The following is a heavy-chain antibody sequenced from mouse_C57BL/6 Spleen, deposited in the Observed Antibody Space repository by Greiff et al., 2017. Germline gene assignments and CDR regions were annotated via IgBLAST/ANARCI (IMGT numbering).Heavy chain of an antibody. V-gene: IGHV5-17*01. CDR2: ISSGSSTI. CDR1: GFTFSDYG. CDR3: ARGYYGSSYHDY. J-gene: IGHJ2*01. D-gene: IGHD1-1*01. Sequence: EVQGVESGGGLVKPGGSLKLSCAASGFTFSDYGMHWVRQAPEKGLEWVAYISSGSSTIYYADTVKGRFTITRDNAENTLFLQMTSLRSEDTAVYYCARGYYGSSYHDYWGQGTTLTVSS.